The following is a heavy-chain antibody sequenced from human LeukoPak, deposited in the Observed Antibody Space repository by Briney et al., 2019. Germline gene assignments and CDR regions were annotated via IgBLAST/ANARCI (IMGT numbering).Heavy chain of an antibody. D-gene: IGHD2-21*02. Sequence: GGSLRLSCAASGFTFSTYAMGWVRQAPGKGLEWVSSIKGGGGDPFYADSVKGRFTISRDNSKSTLFLQLNSLRADDTAVYYCAKGGHDFNPFYWWGQGALVTVSS. J-gene: IGHJ4*02. CDR3: AKGGHDFNPFYW. CDR2: IKGGGGDP. V-gene: IGHV3-23*01. CDR1: GFTFSTYA.